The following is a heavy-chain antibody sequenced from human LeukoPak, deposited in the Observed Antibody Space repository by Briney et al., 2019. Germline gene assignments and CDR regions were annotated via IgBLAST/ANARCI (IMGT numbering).Heavy chain of an antibody. Sequence: ESGPTLVHPSQTLTLTCTFSGFSLSTSGVGVGWIRQPPEKALEWLALIYWDDDKRYSPLLKSRLTITKDTSKNQVVLTMTNMDPVDTATYYCAHRPSHSGYDLFDYWGQGTLVTVSS. D-gene: IGHD5-12*01. CDR3: AHRPSHSGYDLFDY. V-gene: IGHV2-5*02. CDR1: GFSLSTSGVG. CDR2: IYWDDDK. J-gene: IGHJ4*02.